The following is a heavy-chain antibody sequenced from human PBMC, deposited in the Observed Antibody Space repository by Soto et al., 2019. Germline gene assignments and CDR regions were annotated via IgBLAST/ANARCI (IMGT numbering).Heavy chain of an antibody. V-gene: IGHV4-59*01. CDR3: ARGHRYCSGDNCYLFDY. Sequence: SETLSLTCTVSGGSINNYYWSWIRQPPGRGLEWIGYISYRGDTKYNPSLKSQVTISVDTSNNQFSLKLSSVTAADTAVYYCARGHRYCSGDNCYLFDYWGQGILVTVSS. D-gene: IGHD2-15*01. CDR1: GGSINNYY. CDR2: ISYRGDT. J-gene: IGHJ4*02.